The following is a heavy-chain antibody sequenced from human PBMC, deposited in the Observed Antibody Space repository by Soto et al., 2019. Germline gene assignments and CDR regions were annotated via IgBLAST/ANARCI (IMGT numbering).Heavy chain of an antibody. V-gene: IGHV1-3*01. CDR1: GYTFTSYA. Sequence: ASVKVSCKASGYTFTSYAMHWVRQAPGQRLEWMGWINAGNGNTKYSQKFQGRVTITRDTSASTAYMELSSLRSEDTAVYYCARDSVVYNWNDVGGDWFDPWGQGTLVTVSS. CDR2: INAGNGNT. J-gene: IGHJ5*02. CDR3: ARDSVVYNWNDVGGDWFDP. D-gene: IGHD1-1*01.